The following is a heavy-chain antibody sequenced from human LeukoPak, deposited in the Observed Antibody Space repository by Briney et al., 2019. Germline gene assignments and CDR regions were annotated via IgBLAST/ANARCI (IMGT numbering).Heavy chain of an antibody. CDR3: ASRAAMVPTNYYYYYMDV. D-gene: IGHD5-18*01. CDR2: INPSGGST. CDR1: GYTFTSYY. Sequence: ASVKVSCKASGYTFTSYYMHWVRQAPGQGLEWMGIINPSGGSTSYAQKFQGRVTMTRDTSTSTVYMELSSLRSEDTAVYYCASRAAMVPTNYYYYYMDVWGKGTTVTVSS. V-gene: IGHV1-46*01. J-gene: IGHJ6*03.